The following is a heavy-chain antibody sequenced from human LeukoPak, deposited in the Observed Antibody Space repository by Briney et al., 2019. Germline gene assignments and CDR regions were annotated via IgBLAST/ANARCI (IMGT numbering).Heavy chain of an antibody. Sequence: PGGSLRLSCAASGFTFSNDPMSWVRQTPGKGLEWVSTINYSGGSTYYADSVKGRFTISRDNSKNTLYLQMNSLRAEDTAVYYCAKDPGYSSSWSKVWGQGTLVTVSS. CDR1: GFTFSNDP. CDR3: AKDPGYSSSWSKV. V-gene: IGHV3-23*01. J-gene: IGHJ4*02. D-gene: IGHD6-13*01. CDR2: INYSGGST.